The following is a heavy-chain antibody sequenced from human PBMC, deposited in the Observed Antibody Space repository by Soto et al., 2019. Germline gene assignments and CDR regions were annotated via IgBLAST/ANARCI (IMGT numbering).Heavy chain of an antibody. CDR1: GFTFSSYE. J-gene: IGHJ4*02. CDR2: ISYDGTTT. CDR3: AKERKGADY. V-gene: IGHV3-30*18. Sequence: QVQLVESGGGVVQPGRSLRLSCAASGFTFSSYEMHWVRQAPGKGLDWVAIISYDGTTTYYADAVKGRFIISRDNSKNTLYPQMNSLRPEDTGVSYVAKERKGADYWGQGTLVTVSS.